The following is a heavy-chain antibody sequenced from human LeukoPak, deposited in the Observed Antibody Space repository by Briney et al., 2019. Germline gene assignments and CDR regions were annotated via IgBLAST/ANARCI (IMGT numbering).Heavy chain of an antibody. J-gene: IGHJ3*02. CDR1: GGSTTSYY. D-gene: IGHD3-10*01. CDR3: ARGLLWFGESKAFDI. V-gene: IGHV4-4*07. CDR2: IYTSGST. Sequence: PSETLSLTCTVSGGSTTSYYWSWIRQPAGKGLEWIGRIYTSGSTNYNPSLKSRVTMSVDTSKNQFSLKLSSVTAADTAVYYCARGLLWFGESKAFDIWGQGTMVTVSS.